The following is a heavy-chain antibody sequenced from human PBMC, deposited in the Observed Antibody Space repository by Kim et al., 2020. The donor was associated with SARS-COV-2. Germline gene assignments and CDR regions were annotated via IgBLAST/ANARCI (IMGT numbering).Heavy chain of an antibody. J-gene: IGHJ6*02. D-gene: IGHD6-13*01. CDR1: GGSISSYY. CDR2: IYYSGST. CDR3: ARYSSSPSYYYYGMDV. V-gene: IGHV4-59*08. Sequence: SETLSLTCTVSGGSISSYYWSWIRQPPGKGLEWIGYIYYSGSTNYNPSRKSRVTISVDTSKNQFSLKLSSVTAADTAVYYCARYSSSPSYYYYGMDVWGQGTTVTVSS.